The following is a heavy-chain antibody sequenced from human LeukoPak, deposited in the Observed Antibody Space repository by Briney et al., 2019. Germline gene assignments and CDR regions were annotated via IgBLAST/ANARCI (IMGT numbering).Heavy chain of an antibody. CDR3: ARLRPLSQLDY. D-gene: IGHD5-12*01. CDR1: GGSFSDSNYH. Sequence: PSETLSLTCTVTGGSFSDSNYHWGWIRQPPGKGLEWIGSVSYSGRSYSNPSLKSRVTISVDTSKNQFSLNLTSVTAADTAVYYCARLRPLSQLDYWGQGTLVAVSS. CDR2: VSYSGRS. J-gene: IGHJ4*02. V-gene: IGHV4-39*07.